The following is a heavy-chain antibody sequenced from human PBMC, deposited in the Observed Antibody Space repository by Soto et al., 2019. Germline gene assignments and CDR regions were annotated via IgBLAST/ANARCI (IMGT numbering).Heavy chain of an antibody. Sequence: SETLSLTCSVSGTFISSNYWSWIRQPPGKGLEWIGYIYHTGSTKYNPSLNSRVTISLATSRQQFYLKLSSVTAADTAVYYCARWYNSGRYDWIDPWGQGTLVTVSS. CDR1: GTFISSNY. J-gene: IGHJ5*02. V-gene: IGHV4-59*01. D-gene: IGHD6-19*01. CDR3: ARWYNSGRYDWIDP. CDR2: IYHTGST.